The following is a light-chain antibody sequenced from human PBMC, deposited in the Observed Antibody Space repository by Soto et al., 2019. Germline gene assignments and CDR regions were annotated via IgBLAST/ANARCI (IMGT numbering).Light chain of an antibody. CDR1: SDDIGANNY. Sequence: ALTQPASVSGSPGQSITISCTGTSDDIGANNYVSWYQHHPGKAPKILIYEAANRPSGISHRFSGSKSGNTASLTISGLQAEDEADYFCTSYTSASTLVFGGGTQLTVL. V-gene: IGLV2-14*01. CDR2: EAA. CDR3: TSYTSASTLV. J-gene: IGLJ2*01.